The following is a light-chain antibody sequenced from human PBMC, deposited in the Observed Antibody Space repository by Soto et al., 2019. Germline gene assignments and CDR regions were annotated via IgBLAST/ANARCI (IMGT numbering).Light chain of an antibody. CDR2: GAS. V-gene: IGKV3-15*01. CDR1: QSVSSN. Sequence: TQSPGTLSSSPGERATLSCRASQSVSSNYLAWYQQKPGQAPRLLIYGASTRAAGIPDRFSGSGSGTEFTLTISGLQSDDFAVYYCQQFNNWPPWTFGQGTKVDIK. J-gene: IGKJ1*01. CDR3: QQFNNWPPWT.